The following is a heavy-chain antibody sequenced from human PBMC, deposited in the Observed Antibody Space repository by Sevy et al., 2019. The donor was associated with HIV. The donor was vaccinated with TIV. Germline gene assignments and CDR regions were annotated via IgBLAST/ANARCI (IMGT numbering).Heavy chain of an antibody. V-gene: IGHV4-39*01. Sequence: SETLSLTCTVSGGSISSSSYYWGWIRQPPGKGLEWIGSIYYSGSTYYNPSLKSRVTISVDTSKNQFSLKLRSVTAADTAVYYCARRRHYGSGGYYNGDPTTIFDYWGQGTLVTVSS. CDR1: GGSISSSSYY. D-gene: IGHD3-10*01. CDR2: IYYSGST. CDR3: ARRRHYGSGGYYNGDPTTIFDY. J-gene: IGHJ4*02.